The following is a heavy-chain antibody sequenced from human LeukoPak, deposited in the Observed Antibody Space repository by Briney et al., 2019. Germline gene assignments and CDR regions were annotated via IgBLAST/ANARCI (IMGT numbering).Heavy chain of an antibody. CDR2: IYTSGST. Sequence: SETLSLTCTVSGGSISSYYWSWIRQPPGKGLEWIGYIYTSGSTNYNPSLKSRVTISVDTSKNQFSLKLSSVTAADTAVYYCAGYCSGGSCYQDNWFDPWGQGTLVTVSS. CDR1: GGSISSYY. CDR3: AGYCSGGSCYQDNWFDP. D-gene: IGHD2-15*01. J-gene: IGHJ5*02. V-gene: IGHV4-4*09.